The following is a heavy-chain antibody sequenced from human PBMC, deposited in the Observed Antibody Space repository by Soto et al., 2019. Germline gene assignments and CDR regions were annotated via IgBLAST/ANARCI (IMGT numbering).Heavy chain of an antibody. V-gene: IGHV4-30-2*01. D-gene: IGHD3-10*01. J-gene: IGHJ3*01. Sequence: QLQLQESGSGLVNPSQTLSLTCTVSGGSINSGDYSWSWIRQAPGKGLEWIGYMYQSGSTFYNPSLKARVTISIDRSENFFSLDLKSVPAADTAVYYCARARSWDAYDVWGQGTLVTVSS. CDR3: ARARSWDAYDV. CDR2: MYQSGST. CDR1: GGSINSGDYS.